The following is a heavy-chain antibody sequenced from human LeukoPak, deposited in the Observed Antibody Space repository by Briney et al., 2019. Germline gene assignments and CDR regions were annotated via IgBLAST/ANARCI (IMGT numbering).Heavy chain of an antibody. Sequence: PEGSLRLSCTASGFTFSSYWMNWVRQAPGKGLEWVANIKQDGSEEYYVDSVKGRFTISRDNTKNSLYLQMNNLRTDDTAVYYCATSRTFDYWGQGTLVTVSS. CDR3: ATSRTFDY. CDR2: IKQDGSEE. V-gene: IGHV3-7*01. CDR1: GFTFSSYW. D-gene: IGHD2-2*01. J-gene: IGHJ4*02.